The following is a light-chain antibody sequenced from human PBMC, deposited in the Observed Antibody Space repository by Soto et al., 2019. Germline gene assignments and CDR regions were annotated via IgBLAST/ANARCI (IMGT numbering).Light chain of an antibody. V-gene: IGKV2-28*01. CDR2: LGS. Sequence: DIVMTQSPLSLPVTPGEPASISCRSSQSPLQSNGKNYLDWYLQKPGQSPQLLIYLGSNRASGVPDRFSGSGSGTDFTLKISRVEVEDVGIYYCMQALQTPWTFGQGTKVEIK. J-gene: IGKJ1*01. CDR1: QSPLQSNGKNY. CDR3: MQALQTPWT.